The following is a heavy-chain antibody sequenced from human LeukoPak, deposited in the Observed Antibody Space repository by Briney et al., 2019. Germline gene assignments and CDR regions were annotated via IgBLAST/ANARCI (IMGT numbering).Heavy chain of an antibody. J-gene: IGHJ4*02. Sequence: ASVKVSCKTSGYTFSRHGITWVRQAPGQGLEWMGWISVNNGNTDYAQKFQGRVTMTTDKSTSTAYMELRSLRSDDTAVYYCARALNSGGYHEPLYWGQGTLVTVSS. V-gene: IGHV1-18*01. CDR3: ARALNSGGYHEPLY. CDR1: GYTFSRHG. CDR2: ISVNNGNT. D-gene: IGHD1-26*01.